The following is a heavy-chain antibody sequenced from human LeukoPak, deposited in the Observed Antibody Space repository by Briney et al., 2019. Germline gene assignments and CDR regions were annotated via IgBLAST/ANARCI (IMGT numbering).Heavy chain of an antibody. CDR2: TFYRSKWYY. CDR1: GDSVSSNSAA. Sequence: SQTLSLTCAISGDSVSSNSAAWNWIRRSPSRGLEWLGRTFYRSKWYYEYGVSVRSRITINPDTSMNQFSLQLNSVTPEDSAVYYCVRGGGNFDYWGQGTLVTVSS. V-gene: IGHV6-1*01. J-gene: IGHJ4*02. CDR3: VRGGGNFDY.